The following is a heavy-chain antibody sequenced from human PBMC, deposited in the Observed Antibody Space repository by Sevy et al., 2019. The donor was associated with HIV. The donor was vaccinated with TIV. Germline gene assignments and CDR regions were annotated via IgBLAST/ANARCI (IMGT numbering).Heavy chain of an antibody. V-gene: IGHV1-2*06. Sequence: ASVKVSCKASGYTFTGYYMHWVRQAPGQGLEWMGRINPNSGGTNYAQKFQGRVTMTRDTSISTAYMELSRLRSDDTAVYYCARGKYCSSTSCYVSGPKNEYFQHWGQGTLVTVS. CDR3: ARGKYCSSTSCYVSGPKNEYFQH. D-gene: IGHD2-2*01. J-gene: IGHJ1*01. CDR2: INPNSGGT. CDR1: GYTFTGYY.